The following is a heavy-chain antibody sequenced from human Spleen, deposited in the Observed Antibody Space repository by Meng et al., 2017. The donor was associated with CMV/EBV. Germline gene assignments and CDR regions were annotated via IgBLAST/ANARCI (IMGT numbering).Heavy chain of an antibody. CDR1: AFIVSGNN. Sequence: GESLKISCAASAFIVSGNNMNWVRQTPGKGLDWVSSISGSSGYIYYADSVKGRFTTSRGNAKNSLYLQMSSLRAEDTAVYYCARASLSGTTWDYYYGMDVWGQGTTVTVSS. D-gene: IGHD1-7*01. CDR2: ISGSSGYI. J-gene: IGHJ6*02. V-gene: IGHV3-21*01. CDR3: ARASLSGTTWDYYYGMDV.